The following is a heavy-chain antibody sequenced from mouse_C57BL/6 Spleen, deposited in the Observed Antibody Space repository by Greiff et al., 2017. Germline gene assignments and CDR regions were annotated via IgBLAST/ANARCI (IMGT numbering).Heavy chain of an antibody. D-gene: IGHD1-1*01. CDR2: FHPYNDAT. V-gene: IGHV1-47*01. J-gene: IGHJ4*01. CDR3: ARGGIYYGSSNYAMDY. CDR1: GYTFTTYP. Sequence: QVQLQQSGAELVKPGASVKMSCKASGYTFTTYPIEWMKQNHGKSLEWIGNFHPYNDATKYNEKFKGKATLTVEKSSSTVYLELSRLTSDDSAVYYCARGGIYYGSSNYAMDYWGQGTSVTVSS.